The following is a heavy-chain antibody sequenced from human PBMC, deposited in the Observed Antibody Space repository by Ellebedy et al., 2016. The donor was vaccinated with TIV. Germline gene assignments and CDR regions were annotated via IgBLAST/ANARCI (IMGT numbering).Heavy chain of an antibody. CDR3: ARDKASRYYYDSVAPWYFDY. J-gene: IGHJ4*02. CDR1: GFTVSSNY. V-gene: IGHV3-53*01. Sequence: GESLKISXAASGFTVSSNYMSWVRQAPGKGLEWVSVIYSGGSTYYADSVKGRFTISRDNSKNTLYLQMNSLRAEDTAVYYCARDKASRYYYDSVAPWYFDYWGQGTLVTVSS. D-gene: IGHD3-22*01. CDR2: IYSGGST.